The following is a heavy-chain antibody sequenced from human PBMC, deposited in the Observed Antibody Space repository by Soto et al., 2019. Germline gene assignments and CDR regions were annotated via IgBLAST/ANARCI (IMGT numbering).Heavy chain of an antibody. Sequence: ASVKVSCKASGGTFSSYAISWVRQAPGQGLEWMGGIIPIFGTANYAQKFQGRVTITADESTSTAYMELSSLRSEDTAVYYCARGCSGGSCYYYYYGMDVWGQGNTVTVSS. J-gene: IGHJ6*02. CDR3: ARGCSGGSCYYYYYGMDV. V-gene: IGHV1-69*13. D-gene: IGHD2-15*01. CDR2: IIPIFGTA. CDR1: GGTFSSYA.